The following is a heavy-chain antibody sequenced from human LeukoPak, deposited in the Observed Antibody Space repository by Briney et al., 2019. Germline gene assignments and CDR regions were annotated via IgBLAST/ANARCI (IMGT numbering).Heavy chain of an antibody. CDR1: GFTFSSYA. CDR3: AKDLRITMVRGAFDI. Sequence: GGSLRLSCAASGFTFSSYAMSWVRQAPGKGLEWVSAISGSGGSTYYADSVKGRFTISRDNSKNTLYLQTNSLRAEDTAVYYCAKDLRITMVRGAFDIWGQGTMVTVSS. D-gene: IGHD3-10*01. V-gene: IGHV3-23*01. J-gene: IGHJ3*02. CDR2: ISGSGGST.